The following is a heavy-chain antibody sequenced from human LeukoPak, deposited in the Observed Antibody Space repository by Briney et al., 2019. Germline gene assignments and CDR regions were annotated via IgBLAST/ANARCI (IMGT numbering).Heavy chain of an antibody. Sequence: SETLSLTCTVSGGSISSYYWSWIRQPPGKGLEWIGYIYTSGSTNYNPSLKSRVTISVDTSKNQFSLKLSSVTAADTAVYYCARPLVKPLYSSGWYGVWFDPWGQGTLVTVSS. CDR1: GGSISSYY. J-gene: IGHJ5*02. CDR3: ARPLVKPLYSSGWYGVWFDP. D-gene: IGHD6-19*01. CDR2: IYTSGST. V-gene: IGHV4-4*09.